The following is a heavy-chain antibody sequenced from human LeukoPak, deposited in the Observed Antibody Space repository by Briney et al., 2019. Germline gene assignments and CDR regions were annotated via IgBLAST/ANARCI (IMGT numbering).Heavy chain of an antibody. D-gene: IGHD6-19*01. CDR1: GLTFRSHA. V-gene: IGHV3-30*04. Sequence: GGSLRLSCVVSGLTFRSHAMHWVRQAPGKELEWVAVISHLGSNKYYGDSVRGRFTISRDNSKNILYLQMNGLAPEDTALYYCATSAVAAPGDYWGQGTPVTVS. J-gene: IGHJ4*02. CDR3: ATSAVAAPGDY. CDR2: ISHLGSNK.